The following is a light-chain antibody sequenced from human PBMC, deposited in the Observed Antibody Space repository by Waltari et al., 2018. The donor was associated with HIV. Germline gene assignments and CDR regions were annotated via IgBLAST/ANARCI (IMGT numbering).Light chain of an antibody. V-gene: IGKV3-20*01. CDR2: GAS. CDR1: QRVTGSY. CDR3: QQYGSSVT. Sequence: EVVLPQSPGTLSLSPGERATLFCSASQRVTGSYLAWYQHKPGQAPRLLIYGASSRATGIPDRFSVSGSGTDFTLTITRLEPEDFAVYYCQQYGSSVTFGGGTKVEIK. J-gene: IGKJ4*01.